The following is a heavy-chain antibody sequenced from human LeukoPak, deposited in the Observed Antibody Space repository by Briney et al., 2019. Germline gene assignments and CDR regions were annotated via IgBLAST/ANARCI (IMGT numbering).Heavy chain of an antibody. CDR3: ASSGSGSLISNNY. V-gene: IGHV4-59*08. CDR2: IYHSGST. J-gene: IGHJ4*02. D-gene: IGHD3-10*01. CDR1: GGSISSYY. Sequence: SETLSLTCTVSGGSISSYYWSWIRQPPGKGLEWIGSIYHSGSTYYNPSLKSRVTISVDTSKNQFSLKLSSVTAADTAVYYCASSGSGSLISNNYWGQGTLVTVSS.